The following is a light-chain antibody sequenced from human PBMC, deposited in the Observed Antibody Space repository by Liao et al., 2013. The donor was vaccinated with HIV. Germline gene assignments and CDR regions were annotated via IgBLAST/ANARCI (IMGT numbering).Light chain of an antibody. CDR3: QVWDSSIRGVV. CDR1: ALPKQY. Sequence: SYELTQPPSVSVSPGQTARITCSGDALPKQYAYWYQQKPGQAPVLLIYKDSERPSGIPERFSGSNSGNTATLTISRVEAGDEADYYCQVWDSSIRGVVFGGGTKLTVL. V-gene: IGLV3-25*02. J-gene: IGLJ2*01. CDR2: KDS.